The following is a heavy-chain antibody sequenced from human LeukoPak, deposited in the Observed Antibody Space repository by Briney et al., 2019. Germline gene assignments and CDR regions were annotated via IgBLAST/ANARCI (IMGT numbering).Heavy chain of an antibody. CDR2: INPNSGGT. J-gene: IGHJ6*02. CDR3: ARDGYSNYYYGMDV. D-gene: IGHD4-11*01. V-gene: IGHV1-2*02. Sequence: GASVEVSCKASGYTFTGYYMHWVRQAPGQGLEWMGWINPNSGGTNYAQKFQGRVTMTRDTSISTAYMELSRLRSDDTAVYYCARDGYSNYYYGMDVWGQGTTVTVSS. CDR1: GYTFTGYY.